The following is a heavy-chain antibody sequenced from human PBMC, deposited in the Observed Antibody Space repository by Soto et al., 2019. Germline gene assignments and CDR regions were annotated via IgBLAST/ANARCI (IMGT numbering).Heavy chain of an antibody. CDR1: GFSLSTSGVG. Sequence: QITLKESGPTLVKPTQTLTLTCTFAGFSLSTSGVGVGWIRQPPGKALEWLALVYWDDDKFYSPFLKSRLTITKDTSKNQVILIMTNMDPVDTGTYYCVYRLEEMIGWFDPWGQGMLVIVSS. V-gene: IGHV2-5*02. CDR3: VYRLEEMIGWFDP. D-gene: IGHD3-22*01. CDR2: VYWDDDK. J-gene: IGHJ5*02.